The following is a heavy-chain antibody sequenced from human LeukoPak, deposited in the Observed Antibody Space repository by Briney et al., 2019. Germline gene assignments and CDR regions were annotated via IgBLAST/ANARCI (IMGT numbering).Heavy chain of an antibody. D-gene: IGHD1-26*01. CDR3: ARAGPSGSWRNYYYMDV. CDR2: IDPSGST. CDR1: GGSISGYY. J-gene: IGHJ6*03. V-gene: IGHV4-4*07. Sequence: PSETLSLTCIVSGGSISGYYWSWVRQPAGKGLEWIGRIDPSGSTNYNPSLKSRVTMSVDASKNQFALRLGSLTAADTAVYYCARAGPSGSWRNYYYMDVWGKGTTVTVSS.